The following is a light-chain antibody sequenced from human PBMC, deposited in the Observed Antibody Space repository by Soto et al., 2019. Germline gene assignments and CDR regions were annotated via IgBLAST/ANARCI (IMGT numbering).Light chain of an antibody. J-gene: IGKJ5*01. Sequence: EIVLTQSPGSLSLSPGTRATLSCRASQIIASSYLAWYQQKPGQAPRLLIYGASTRATGIPDRFSGSGSGTDFTLTISRLEPEDFAVYYCQQYDNSPITFGQGTRLE. CDR1: QIIASSY. V-gene: IGKV3-20*01. CDR2: GAS. CDR3: QQYDNSPIT.